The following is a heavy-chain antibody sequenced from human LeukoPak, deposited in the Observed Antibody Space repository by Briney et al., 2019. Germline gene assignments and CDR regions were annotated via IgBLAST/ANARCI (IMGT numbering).Heavy chain of an antibody. CDR2: MNPNSGGT. V-gene: IGHV1-2*02. J-gene: IGHJ6*03. Sequence: ASVKVSCKASGYTFTGYYVHWVRQAPGQGLEWMGWMNPNSGGTNYAQKFQGRVTMTRDTSISTAYMELSRLRSDDTAVYYCARSRFPYYRLSGADYYYMDVWGKGTTVTVSS. CDR1: GYTFTGYY. CDR3: ARSRFPYYRLSGADYYYMDV. D-gene: IGHD3-10*01.